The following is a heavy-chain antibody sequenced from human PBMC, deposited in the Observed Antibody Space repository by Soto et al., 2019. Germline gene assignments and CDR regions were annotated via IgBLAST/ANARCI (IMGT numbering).Heavy chain of an antibody. CDR1: GYTFTSYG. CDR3: ARDSVLVPAAGYFDY. CDR2: ISAYNGNT. J-gene: IGHJ4*02. D-gene: IGHD2-2*01. V-gene: IGHV1-18*01. Sequence: GASVKVSCKASGYTFTSYGISWVRQAPGQGLEWKGWISAYNGNTNYAQKLQGRVTMTTDTSTSTAYMELRSLRSDDTAVYYCARDSVLVPAAGYFDYWGQGTLVTVSS.